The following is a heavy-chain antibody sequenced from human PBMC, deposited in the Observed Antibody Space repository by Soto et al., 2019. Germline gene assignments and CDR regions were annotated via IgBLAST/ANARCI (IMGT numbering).Heavy chain of an antibody. Sequence: SGPTLVNPTQPLTLTCPFSGFSLSTSGMCVSWIRQPPGKALEWLALIDWDDDKYYSTSLKTRLTISKDTSKNQVVLTMTNMDPVDTATDYWARIQSGYVGYFQHWGQGTLVTVSS. CDR2: IDWDDDK. J-gene: IGHJ1*01. CDR3: ARIQSGYVGYFQH. D-gene: IGHD5-12*01. V-gene: IGHV2-70*01. CDR1: GFSLSTSGMC.